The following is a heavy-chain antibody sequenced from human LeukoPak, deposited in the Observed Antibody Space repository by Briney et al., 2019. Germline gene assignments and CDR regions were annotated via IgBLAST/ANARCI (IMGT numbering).Heavy chain of an antibody. CDR2: IRTSGST. D-gene: IGHD2-2*01. V-gene: IGHV4-4*09. CDR1: SGSISDYY. Sequence: PSETLSLTCTVSSGSISDYYWSWIRQPPGTGLEWIGYIRTSGSTNYSPSLASRVTMSVDTSKNQISLKLRSVTAADTAVYYCARPHSSTDFYAFDIWGQGTMVTVSS. J-gene: IGHJ3*02. CDR3: ARPHSSTDFYAFDI.